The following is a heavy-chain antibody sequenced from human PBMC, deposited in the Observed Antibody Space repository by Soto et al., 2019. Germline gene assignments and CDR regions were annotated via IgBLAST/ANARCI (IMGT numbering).Heavy chain of an antibody. V-gene: IGHV5-51*01. J-gene: IGHJ5*02. D-gene: IGHD3-10*01. Sequence: GESLKISCKASGYSFTTYWIGWVRQMPGKGLEWVGLIYPGDSDTRYSPSFQGQVTISADKSIRTAYLQWSSLKASDTAIYYCVSMDRGLPAGFDPWGQGTLVTVSS. CDR2: IYPGDSDT. CDR1: GYSFTTYW. CDR3: VSMDRGLPAGFDP.